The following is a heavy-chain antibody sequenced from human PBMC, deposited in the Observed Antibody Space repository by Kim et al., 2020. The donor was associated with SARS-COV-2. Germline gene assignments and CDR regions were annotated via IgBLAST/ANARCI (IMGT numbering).Heavy chain of an antibody. CDR1: GFTFSEYH. Sequence: GGSLRLSCAASGFTFSEYHMSWIRQAPGKGLQWVAYISRSGYSIYYGDSVKGRFTVSRDNAKNSLFLQMNSLRVEDTAVYYCARGFASHFDYWGLGTLVTVSS. CDR2: ISRSGYSI. V-gene: IGHV3-11*01. CDR3: ARGFASHFDY. J-gene: IGHJ4*02.